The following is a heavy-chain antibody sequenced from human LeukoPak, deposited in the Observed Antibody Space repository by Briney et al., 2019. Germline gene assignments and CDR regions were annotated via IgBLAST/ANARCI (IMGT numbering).Heavy chain of an antibody. J-gene: IGHJ4*02. CDR3: AREGFEFIIVGYFDY. CDR2: ISAYNGNT. D-gene: IGHD2-21*01. Sequence: GGSLRLSCAASGYTFTSYGISWVRQAPGQGLEWMGWISAYNGNTNYAQKLQGRVTMTTDTSTSTAYMELRSLRSDDTAVYYCAREGFEFIIVGYFDYWGQGTLVTVSS. V-gene: IGHV1-18*01. CDR1: GYTFTSYG.